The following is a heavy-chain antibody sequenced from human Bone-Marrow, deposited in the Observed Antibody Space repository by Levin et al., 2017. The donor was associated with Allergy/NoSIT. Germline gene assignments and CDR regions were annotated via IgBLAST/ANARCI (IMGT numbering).Heavy chain of an antibody. Sequence: GGSLRLSCAASGFTFSDYGMHWIRQAPGKGLEWVAVISYDGSNKRYLDSVKGRFTISRDNSKNTLYLQMNSLRGEDTGVYYCAKDRVNYCGGGSCSRVCGQGTLVTVSS. CDR2: ISYDGSNK. J-gene: IGHJ4*02. CDR1: GFTFSDYG. CDR3: AKDRVNYCGGGSCSRV. V-gene: IGHV3-30*18. D-gene: IGHD2-15*01.